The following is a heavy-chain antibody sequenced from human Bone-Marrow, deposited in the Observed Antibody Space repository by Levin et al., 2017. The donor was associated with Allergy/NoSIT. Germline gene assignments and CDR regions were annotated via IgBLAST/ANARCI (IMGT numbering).Heavy chain of an antibody. J-gene: IGHJ4*02. Sequence: SGPTLVKPTQTLTLTCTFSGFSFSDSGVGMGWFRQPPGKALEWLALIYWDDDKRYSPSLKSRLTITTDTSKNQVVLTMTNMDRVDTATYYCAHRRSATGRGKGAYYFDYWGPGTLVTVSS. CDR1: GFSFSDSGVG. D-gene: IGHD6-25*01. CDR2: IYWDDDK. V-gene: IGHV2-5*02. CDR3: AHRRSATGRGKGAYYFDY.